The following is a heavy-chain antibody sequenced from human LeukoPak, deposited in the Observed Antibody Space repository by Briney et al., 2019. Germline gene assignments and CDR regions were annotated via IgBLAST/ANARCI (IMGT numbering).Heavy chain of an antibody. CDR3: VREERGLAIDY. J-gene: IGHJ4*02. Sequence: TGGSLRLSCAASGXIFRNYAMHWVRQAPGKGLEYVSAISSSGDNTYYGNSVRGRFTNSRDNSKNTLFLQMGSLRVEDTAVYYCVREERGLAIDYWGQGTLVTVSS. CDR2: ISSSGDNT. D-gene: IGHD5-12*01. CDR1: GXIFRNYA. V-gene: IGHV3-64*01.